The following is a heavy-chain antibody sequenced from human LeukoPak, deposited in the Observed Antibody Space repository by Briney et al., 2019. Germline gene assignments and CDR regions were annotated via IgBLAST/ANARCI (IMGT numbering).Heavy chain of an antibody. CDR3: ARDLGAGSSSSGFDY. D-gene: IGHD6-6*01. CDR2: IYSGGST. Sequence: GGSLRLSCAASGFTVSSNYMSWVRQAPGKGLEWVSVIYSGGSTYYADSVKGRFTISRDNSKNTLYLQMNSLRAEDTAVYYCARDLGAGSSSSGFDYWGQGTLVTVSS. V-gene: IGHV3-53*01. J-gene: IGHJ4*02. CDR1: GFTVSSNY.